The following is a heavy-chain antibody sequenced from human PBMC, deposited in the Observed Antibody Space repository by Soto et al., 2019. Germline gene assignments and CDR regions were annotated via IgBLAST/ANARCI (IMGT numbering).Heavy chain of an antibody. CDR1: GYSFTSYG. D-gene: IGHD6-19*01. Sequence: QVQLVQSGAEVKKPGASVKVSCKASGYSFTSYGISWVRQATGQGLEWMGWISAYNGNTKYAQKLQDRVTMTTDTSTSTAYMELRSLRSDDAAVYYCARVLSVALIDYWGQGTLVTVSS. CDR2: ISAYNGNT. CDR3: ARVLSVALIDY. V-gene: IGHV1-18*01. J-gene: IGHJ4*02.